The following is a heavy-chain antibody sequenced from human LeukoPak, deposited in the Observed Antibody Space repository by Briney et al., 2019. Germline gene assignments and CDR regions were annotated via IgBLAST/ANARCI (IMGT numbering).Heavy chain of an antibody. CDR1: GFTFSSYA. Sequence: GGSLRLSCAASGFTFSSYAMSWVRQAPGKGLEWVSAISGSGGSTYYADSVKGRFTISRDNSKNTLYLQMNSLRAEDTAVYYCAKDVYSSGWYVADAFDIWGQGTMVTVSS. V-gene: IGHV3-23*01. CDR2: ISGSGGST. CDR3: AKDVYSSGWYVADAFDI. J-gene: IGHJ3*02. D-gene: IGHD6-19*01.